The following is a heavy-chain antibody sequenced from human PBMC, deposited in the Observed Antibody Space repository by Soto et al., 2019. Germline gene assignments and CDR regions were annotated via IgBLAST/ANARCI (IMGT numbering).Heavy chain of an antibody. J-gene: IGHJ4*02. CDR2: INGDGSDT. D-gene: IGHD3-22*01. V-gene: IGHV3-74*01. CDR1: GFTFSTYW. CDR3: TRSSMGCGDADS. Sequence: EVQLVESGGVLVQPGGSLRLSCAASGFTFSTYWMHWVRQAPGKGLVWVSRINGDGSDTVYADSVKGRFTISRDNAKSTLYLQMNSLRAEETAVYYWTRSSMGCGDADSWGRGPLVTVSS.